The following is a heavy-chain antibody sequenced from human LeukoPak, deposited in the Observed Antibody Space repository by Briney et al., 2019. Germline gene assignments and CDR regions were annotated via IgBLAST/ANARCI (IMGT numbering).Heavy chain of an antibody. D-gene: IGHD3-22*01. CDR1: GYTFTGYY. J-gene: IGHJ4*02. CDR2: INPNSGGT. Sequence: ASVKVSCKASGYTFTGYYMHWVRQAPGQGLEWMGWINPNSGGTNYAQKFQGRVTMTRDTSISTAYVELSRLRSDDTAVYYCARAFIGYYDSSGYHYWGQGTLVTVSS. CDR3: ARAFIGYYDSSGYHY. V-gene: IGHV1-2*02.